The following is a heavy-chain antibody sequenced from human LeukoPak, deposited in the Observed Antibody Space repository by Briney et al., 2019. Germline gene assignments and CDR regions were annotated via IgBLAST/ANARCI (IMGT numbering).Heavy chain of an antibody. D-gene: IGHD6-19*01. CDR2: IYYSGST. CDR3: ARETMLAGFASGLGFNY. Sequence: SESLSLTCTVSGGSISSYYWSWIRQPPGKGLEWIGYIYYSGSTNYNPSLKSRVSMSLDTSRNQFSLNLTSVTAADTATYYCARETMLAGFASGLGFNYWGQGLLVIVSS. J-gene: IGHJ4*02. V-gene: IGHV4-59*01. CDR1: GGSISSYY.